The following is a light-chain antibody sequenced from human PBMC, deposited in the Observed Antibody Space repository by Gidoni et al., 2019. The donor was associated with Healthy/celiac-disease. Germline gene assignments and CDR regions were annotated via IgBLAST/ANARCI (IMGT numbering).Light chain of an antibody. CDR1: SSDVGGYNY. CDR3: SSYTSSSTYVV. V-gene: IGLV2-14*03. CDR2: DVS. J-gene: IGLJ2*01. Sequence: GQSITISCTGTSSDVGGYNYVSWYQQHQGKAPKLMIYDVSNRPSGVSNRFSGSKSGNTASLTIFGRQAEDEADYYCSSYTSSSTYVVFGGGTKLTVL.